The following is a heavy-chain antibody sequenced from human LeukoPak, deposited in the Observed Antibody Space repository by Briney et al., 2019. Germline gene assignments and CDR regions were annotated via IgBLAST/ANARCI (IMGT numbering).Heavy chain of an antibody. CDR3: AKGGSSGHVRTDY. CDR1: GFTFSSYG. D-gene: IGHD6-19*01. V-gene: IGHV3-30*02. CDR2: IRYDGSNK. Sequence: GGSLRLSCAASGFTFSSYGMHWVRQAPGKGLEGVAFIRYDGSNKYYADSVKGRFTISRDNSKNTLYLQMNSLRAEDTAVYYCAKGGSSGHVRTDYWGQGTLVTVSS. J-gene: IGHJ4*02.